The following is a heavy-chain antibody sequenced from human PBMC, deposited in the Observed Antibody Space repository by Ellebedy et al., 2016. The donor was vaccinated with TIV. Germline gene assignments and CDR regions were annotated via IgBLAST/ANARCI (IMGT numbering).Heavy chain of an antibody. CDR3: AKDTGHSSWYFDY. CDR1: GFTFRSYA. V-gene: IGHV3-23*01. D-gene: IGHD6-13*01. Sequence: GESLKISCAASGFTFRSYAMGWVRQAPGKGLEWISVISYSGGATYYAAPLKGRFTTSRDNSNDMVYLQINSLRPDDTAVYYCAKDTGHSSWYFDYWGQGTLVTVSS. CDR2: ISYSGGAT. J-gene: IGHJ4*02.